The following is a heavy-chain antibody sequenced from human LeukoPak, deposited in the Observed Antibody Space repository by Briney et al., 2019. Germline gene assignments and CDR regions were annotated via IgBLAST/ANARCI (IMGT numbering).Heavy chain of an antibody. J-gene: IGHJ4*02. Sequence: SETLSLTCAVYGGSFSGYYWTWIRQPPGKGLEWIGEIKYSGSTNHNPSLKSRVSISVDTSKNQFSLKLSSVTAADTAVYYCARYCSSTSCSGMVGDYWGQGTLVTVSS. CDR3: ARYCSSTSCSGMVGDY. V-gene: IGHV4-34*01. CDR2: IKYSGST. CDR1: GGSFSGYY. D-gene: IGHD2-2*01.